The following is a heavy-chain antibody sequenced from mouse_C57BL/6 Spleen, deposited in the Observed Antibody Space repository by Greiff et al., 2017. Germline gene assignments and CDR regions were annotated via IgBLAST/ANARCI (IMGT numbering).Heavy chain of an antibody. D-gene: IGHD2-3*01. CDR1: GYTFTSYG. V-gene: IGHV1-81*01. CDR2: IYPGSGNT. J-gene: IGHJ2*02. CDR3: ARFCDGYHGHMDY. Sequence: QVQLQQPGAELVRPGASVKLSCKASGYTFTSYGISWVKQRPGQGLEWIGEIYPGSGNTNYNEKFKGKATLTADKSSSTAYMELSSLTSEDSAVYFCARFCDGYHGHMDYWGQGTSLTVSS.